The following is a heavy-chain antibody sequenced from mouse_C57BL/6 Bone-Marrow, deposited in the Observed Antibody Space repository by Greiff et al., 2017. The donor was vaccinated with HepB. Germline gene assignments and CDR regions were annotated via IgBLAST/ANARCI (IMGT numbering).Heavy chain of an antibody. J-gene: IGHJ2*01. Sequence: QVQLQQPGAELVMPGASVKLSCKASGYTFTSYWMHWVKQRPGQGLEWIGEIDPSDSYTNYTQKFKGKSTLTVDKSSSTAYMQLSSLTSEDSAVYYCARWGWLLPFDYWGQGTTLTVSS. V-gene: IGHV1-69*01. CDR1: GYTFTSYW. CDR2: IDPSDSYT. CDR3: ARWGWLLPFDY. D-gene: IGHD2-3*01.